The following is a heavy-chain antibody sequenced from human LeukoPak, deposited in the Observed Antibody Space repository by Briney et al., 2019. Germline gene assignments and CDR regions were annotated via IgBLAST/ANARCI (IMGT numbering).Heavy chain of an antibody. CDR2: INPNNGGT. D-gene: IGHD3-10*01. CDR1: GYTFTGYY. CDR3: ARQGGEGYYYADY. Sequence: ASVKVSCKASGYTFTGYYMNWVRQAPGQGLEWMGWINPNNGGTNYAQKFQGRVTMTRDTSISTAYMELSRLRSDDTAVYYCARQGGEGYYYADYWGEGTLVTVFS. V-gene: IGHV1-2*02. J-gene: IGHJ4*02.